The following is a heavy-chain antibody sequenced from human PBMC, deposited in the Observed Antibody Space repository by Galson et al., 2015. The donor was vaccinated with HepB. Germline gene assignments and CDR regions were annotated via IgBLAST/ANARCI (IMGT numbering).Heavy chain of an antibody. D-gene: IGHD1-26*01. CDR1: GFTFSDHY. V-gene: IGHV3-72*01. CDR3: TRGGIAYRYSGTFDY. J-gene: IGHJ4*02. CDR2: TRNKANSYYT. Sequence: SLRLSCAASGFTFSDHYMDWVRQAPGKGLEWVGRTRNKANSYYTDYASSVRGRFTISRDDSKNSPYLQMNSLKIEDTAVYYCTRGGIAYRYSGTFDYWGQGTLVTVSS.